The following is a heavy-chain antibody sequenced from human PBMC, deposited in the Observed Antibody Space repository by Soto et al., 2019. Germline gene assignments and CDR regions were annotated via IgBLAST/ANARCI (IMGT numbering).Heavy chain of an antibody. CDR3: AKLSCTSSTCYFPGWFDP. CDR1: GGTFSSHS. J-gene: IGHJ5*02. D-gene: IGHD2-2*01. Sequence: SVKVSCKASGGTFSSHSINWVRQAPRQVLEWMGGVISLFGTANYAHNFKGRVTITADQSTSTAYMELNSLRSDDTAVYYCAKLSCTSSTCYFPGWFDPWGQGTLVTVSS. CDR2: VISLFGTA. V-gene: IGHV1-69*13.